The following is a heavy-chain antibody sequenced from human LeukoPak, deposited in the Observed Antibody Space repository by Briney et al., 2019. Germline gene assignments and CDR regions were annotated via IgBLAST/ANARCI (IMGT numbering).Heavy chain of an antibody. CDR3: ASKATSLGYDFS. V-gene: IGHV3-48*01. D-gene: IGHD3-3*01. J-gene: IGHJ5*02. Sequence: GGSLRLSCAASGFTFSSYGMHWVRQAPGKGLEWVSYISSSSSTIYYADSVKGRFTISRDNAKNSLYLQMNSLRAEDTAVYYCASKATSLGYDFSWGQGTLVTVSS. CDR1: GFTFSSYG. CDR2: ISSSSSTI.